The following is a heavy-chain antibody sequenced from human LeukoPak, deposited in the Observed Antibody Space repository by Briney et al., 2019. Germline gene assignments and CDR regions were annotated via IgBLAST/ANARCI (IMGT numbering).Heavy chain of an antibody. J-gene: IGHJ6*02. CDR3: AKYYTNYYYNGMDV. D-gene: IGHD2/OR15-2a*01. CDR1: GFTFSSYA. V-gene: IGHV3-23*01. Sequence: PGGSLRLSCGVSGFTFSSYAMSWVRQAPGKGLEWVSTISDSAGFTYHADSVRGRFTISRDKSKNTLYLQMNSLRAEDTAVYYCAKYYTNYYYNGMDVWGQGTTVTVSS. CDR2: ISDSAGFT.